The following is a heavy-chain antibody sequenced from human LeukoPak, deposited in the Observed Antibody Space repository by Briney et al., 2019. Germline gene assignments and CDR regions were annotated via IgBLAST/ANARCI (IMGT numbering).Heavy chain of an antibody. CDR2: IKQDGSEK. CDR1: GFTFSSYW. Sequence: GGSLRLSCAASGFTFSSYWMSWVRQAPGKGLEWVANIKQDGSEKYYVDSVKGRFTISRDNAKKLVYLQMNSLRAEDTAVYYCASDGGPFDYWGQGTLVTVSS. V-gene: IGHV3-7*04. CDR3: ASDGGPFDY. J-gene: IGHJ4*02. D-gene: IGHD2-15*01.